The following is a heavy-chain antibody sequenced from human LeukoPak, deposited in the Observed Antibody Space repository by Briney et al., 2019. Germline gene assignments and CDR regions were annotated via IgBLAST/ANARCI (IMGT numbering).Heavy chain of an antibody. CDR2: ISGSGGST. V-gene: IGHV3-23*01. CDR3: ARDREITMVRGVMAY. Sequence: PGGSLRLSCAASGFTFSSYAMSWVRQAPGKGLEWVSAISGSGGSTYYADSVKGRFTISRDNSKNTLYLQMNSLRAEDTAVYYCARDREITMVRGVMAYWGQGTLVTVSS. J-gene: IGHJ4*02. D-gene: IGHD3-10*01. CDR1: GFTFSSYA.